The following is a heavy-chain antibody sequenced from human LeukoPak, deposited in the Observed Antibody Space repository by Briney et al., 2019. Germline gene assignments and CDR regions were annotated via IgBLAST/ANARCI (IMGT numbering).Heavy chain of an antibody. J-gene: IGHJ4*02. CDR3: GKKEGGGYYDILTGYPTSFDY. V-gene: IGHV3-23*01. D-gene: IGHD3-9*01. CDR1: GFTFTTYG. CDR2: IGGSGVRT. Sequence: GGSLRLSCSASGFTFTTYGMNWVRQAPGKGLEWVSGIGGSGVRTYYADSVKGRFTISRDNSRNTVYLQMKSLRDEDTAVYYCGKKEGGGYYDILTGYPTSFDYWGQGTLVTVSS.